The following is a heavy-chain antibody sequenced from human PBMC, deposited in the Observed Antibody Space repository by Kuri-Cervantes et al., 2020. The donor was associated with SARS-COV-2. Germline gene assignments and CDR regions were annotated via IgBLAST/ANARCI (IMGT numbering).Heavy chain of an antibody. CDR3: ARDGLYSYGLHY. CDR2: ISDNGGST. Sequence: GGSLRLSCAASGFTFSRNAMHWVRQAPGKGLEYVSSISDNGGSTYYANSVKGRFTISRDNSKNTLYLQMDNLRAEDTAVYCCARDGLYSYGLHYWGQGTLVTVSS. V-gene: IGHV3-64*01. D-gene: IGHD5-18*01. J-gene: IGHJ4*02. CDR1: GFTFSRNA.